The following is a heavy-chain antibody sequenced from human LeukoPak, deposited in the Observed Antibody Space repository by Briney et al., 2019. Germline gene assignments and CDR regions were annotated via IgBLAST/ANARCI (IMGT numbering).Heavy chain of an antibody. Sequence: GGSLRLSCAASGFTFSSYGMHWVRQAPGKGLEWVAVISYDGSNKYYADSVKGRFTISRDNSKNTLYLQMNSLRAEDTAVYYRAEDAYCSGGSCYSPYYYYGMDVWGQGTTVTVSS. CDR3: AEDAYCSGGSCYSPYYYYGMDV. D-gene: IGHD2-15*01. V-gene: IGHV3-30*18. CDR1: GFTFSSYG. J-gene: IGHJ6*02. CDR2: ISYDGSNK.